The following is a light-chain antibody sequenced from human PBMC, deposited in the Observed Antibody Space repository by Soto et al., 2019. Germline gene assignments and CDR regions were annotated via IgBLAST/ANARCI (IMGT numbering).Light chain of an antibody. J-gene: IGLJ1*01. V-gene: IGLV2-8*01. CDR2: EVN. CDR1: SSAVGGYNY. Sequence: QSVLTQPPSASGSPGQSVTISCTGTSSAVGGYNYVSWYQHHPGKAPKLMIYEVNKRPSGVPDRFSGSKSGNTASLTVSGLQAEDEADYYCSSYAGNSKYVFGIGTKVTVL. CDR3: SSYAGNSKYV.